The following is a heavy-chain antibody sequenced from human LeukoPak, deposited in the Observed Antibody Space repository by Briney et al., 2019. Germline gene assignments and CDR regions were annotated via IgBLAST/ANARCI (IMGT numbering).Heavy chain of an antibody. V-gene: IGHV5-51*01. CDR3: ARQLGYCGSTSCYGDAFDI. CDR2: IYPGDSDT. CDR1: GYSFTSYW. J-gene: IGHJ3*02. D-gene: IGHD2-2*01. Sequence: GESLKISCKGSGYSFTSYWIGWVRQMPGKGLEWMGIIYPGDSDTRYSPSFQGQVTISADKSISTAYLQWSSLKASDTAMYYCARQLGYCGSTSCYGDAFDIWGQGTMVTVSS.